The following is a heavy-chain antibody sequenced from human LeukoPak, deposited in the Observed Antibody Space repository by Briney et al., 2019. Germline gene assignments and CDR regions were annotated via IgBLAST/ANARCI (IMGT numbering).Heavy chain of an antibody. J-gene: IGHJ4*02. Sequence: GGSLRLSCAASGFTLTIHAMSWVRQVPGKGLEWVAGISDNGATTNYADSVKGRATVSRDNSRNTVYLQMNSLRAEDTAVYYCAKDRTYYSDFSAYYFSPPLQHYWGQGTLVIVSA. CDR3: AKDRTYYSDFSAYYFSPPLQHY. D-gene: IGHD3-22*01. CDR1: GFTLTIHA. CDR2: ISDNGATT. V-gene: IGHV3-23*01.